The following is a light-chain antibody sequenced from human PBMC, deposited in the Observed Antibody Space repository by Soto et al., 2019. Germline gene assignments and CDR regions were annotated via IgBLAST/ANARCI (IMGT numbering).Light chain of an antibody. CDR2: ANS. CDR1: SSNIGARYD. J-gene: IGLJ3*02. V-gene: IGLV1-40*01. Sequence: QSVLTQPPSVSGAPGQRVTISCTGSSSNIGARYDVHWYQQFPGTAPKLLICANSNRPSGVPDRFSGSKSGTSASLAITGLQAEDEADYYCQSYASSLSAWVFGGGTKLTVL. CDR3: QSYASSLSAWV.